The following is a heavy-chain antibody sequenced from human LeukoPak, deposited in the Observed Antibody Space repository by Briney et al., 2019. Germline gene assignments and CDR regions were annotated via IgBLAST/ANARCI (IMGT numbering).Heavy chain of an antibody. CDR1: GGSFSGYY. CDR2: INHSGST. Sequence: SETLSLTCAVYGGSFSGYYWSWIRQPPGKGLEWIGGINHSGSTNYNPSLKSRVTISVDTSKNQFSLKLSSVTAADTAVYYCASRAVDKWVSAGFDYWGQGTLVTVSS. V-gene: IGHV4-34*01. J-gene: IGHJ4*02. CDR3: ASRAVDKWVSAGFDY. D-gene: IGHD5-12*01.